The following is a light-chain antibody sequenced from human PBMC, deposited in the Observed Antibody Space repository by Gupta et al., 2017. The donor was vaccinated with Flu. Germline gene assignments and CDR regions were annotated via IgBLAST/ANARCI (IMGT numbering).Light chain of an antibody. J-gene: IGLJ3*02. CDR1: SGSIASNY. V-gene: IGLV6-57*01. CDR2: EDD. Sequence: NFMLTQPHSMSESPGKTVTTSCTRSSGSIASNYVQWYQQRPGSSPTTVIYEDDQRPSGVPDRFSGSVDSSSNSASLTISGLKTEDEADYYCQSYDDNNHAVFGGGTKLTVL. CDR3: QSYDDNNHAV.